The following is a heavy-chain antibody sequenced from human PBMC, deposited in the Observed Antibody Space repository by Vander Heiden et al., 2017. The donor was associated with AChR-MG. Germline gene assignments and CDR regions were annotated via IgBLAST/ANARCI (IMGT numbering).Heavy chain of an antibody. V-gene: IGHV4-30-2*01. CDR2: IYHSGST. CDR1: GGSISSGGYS. CDR3: ARTRYSDPPEENWFDP. J-gene: IGHJ5*02. D-gene: IGHD1-1*01. Sequence: QLQLQESGSGLVKPSQTLSLTCAVSGGSISSGGYSWSWIRQPPGKGLEWIGYIYHSGSTYYNPSLKSRVTISVDRSKNQCSLKLSSVTAADTAVYYCARTRYSDPPEENWFDPWGQGTLVTVSS.